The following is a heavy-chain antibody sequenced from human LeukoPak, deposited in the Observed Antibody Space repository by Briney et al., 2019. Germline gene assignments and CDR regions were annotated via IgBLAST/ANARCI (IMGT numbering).Heavy chain of an antibody. CDR2: ISWNSGSI. CDR1: GFTFDDYA. V-gene: IGHV3-9*01. Sequence: GGSLRLSCAASGFTFDDYAMHWVRQAPGKGLEWVSGISWNSGSIGYADSVKGRFTISRALYLQMNSLRAEDTALYYCAKDIRHWDYYDSSGYDAFDIWGQGTMVTVSS. D-gene: IGHD3-22*01. J-gene: IGHJ3*02. CDR3: AKDIRHWDYYDSSGYDAFDI.